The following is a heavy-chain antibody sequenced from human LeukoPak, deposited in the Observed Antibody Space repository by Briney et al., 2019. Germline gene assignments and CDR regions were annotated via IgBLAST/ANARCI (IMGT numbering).Heavy chain of an antibody. V-gene: IGHV3-7*01. Sequence: PGGSLRLSCAAFSGYWMTWVRQAPGKGLEWVANIKQDGSEKYYVDSVKGRFTISRDNAKNSLFLQMNSLRAEDTAVYYCAKDRVGRDGYNFDHWGQGTLVTVSS. CDR2: IKQDGSEK. CDR3: AKDRVGRDGYNFDH. D-gene: IGHD5-24*01. CDR1: SGYW. J-gene: IGHJ4*02.